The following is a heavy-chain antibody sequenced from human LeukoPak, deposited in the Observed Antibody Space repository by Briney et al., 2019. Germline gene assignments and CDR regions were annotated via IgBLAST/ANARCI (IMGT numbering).Heavy chain of an antibody. V-gene: IGHV4-59*01. D-gene: IGHD3-3*01. CDR3: ARSGYYGREFDY. CDR1: GGSISSYY. Sequence: ETLSLTCTVSGGSISSYYWSWIRQPPGKGLEWIGYIYYSGSTTYNPSLKSRVTISVDTSKNQFSLKLSSVTAADTAVYYCARSGYYGREFDYWGQGTLVTVSS. CDR2: IYYSGST. J-gene: IGHJ4*02.